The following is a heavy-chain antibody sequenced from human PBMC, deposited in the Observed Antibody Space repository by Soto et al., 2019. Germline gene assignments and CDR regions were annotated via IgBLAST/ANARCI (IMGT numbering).Heavy chain of an antibody. CDR3: ARDKRVATPRHPFDI. D-gene: IGHD5-12*01. Sequence: PSETLSLTCAFYGGSFSGYYWSWIRQPPGKGLEWIGEINHSGSTNYNPSLKSRVTISVDTSKNQFSLKLSSVTAADTAVYYCARDKRVATPRHPFDIWGQGTMVPVSS. CDR1: GGSFSGYY. J-gene: IGHJ3*02. V-gene: IGHV4-34*01. CDR2: INHSGST.